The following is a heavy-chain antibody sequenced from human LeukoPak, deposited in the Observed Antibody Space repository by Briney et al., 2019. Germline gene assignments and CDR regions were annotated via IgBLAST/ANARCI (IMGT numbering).Heavy chain of an antibody. CDR1: GYAFTNYV. D-gene: IGHD2-2*01. CDR2: MSVYNGNT. Sequence: ASVKVSCKSSGYAFTNYVISWVRQPPGQGLEWMGLMSVYNGNTNYAQKPQGRVTMTADTSTTTAYMELRSLRSDDTAVYYCARGYCSSATCRHFDYWGQGALVTVAS. V-gene: IGHV1-18*01. CDR3: ARGYCSSATCRHFDY. J-gene: IGHJ4*02.